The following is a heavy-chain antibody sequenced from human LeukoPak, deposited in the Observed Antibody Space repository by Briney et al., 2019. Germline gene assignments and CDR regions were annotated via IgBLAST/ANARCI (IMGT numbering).Heavy chain of an antibody. Sequence: PGGSLRLSCAASGFTFSSYWMSWARQAPGKGLQWVASIKQDGSDQYYVDSVKGRFTISRDNAKNSLYLQMNSLRAEDAAVYYCARAAYSSSSDHWGQGTLVTFSS. V-gene: IGHV3-7*05. CDR2: IKQDGSDQ. CDR1: GFTFSSYW. D-gene: IGHD6-6*01. CDR3: ARAAYSSSSDH. J-gene: IGHJ4*02.